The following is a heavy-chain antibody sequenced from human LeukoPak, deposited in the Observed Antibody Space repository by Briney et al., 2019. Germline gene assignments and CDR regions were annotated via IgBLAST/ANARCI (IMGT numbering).Heavy chain of an antibody. Sequence: ASVKVSCKASGYTFTSYDINWVRQATGQGLEWMGWINPNSGGTNYAQKFQGRVTTTRDTSISTAYMELSRLRSDDTAVYYCARDRGYNTTYYFDYWGQGTLVTVSS. CDR3: ARDRGYNTTYYFDY. V-gene: IGHV1-2*02. D-gene: IGHD5-24*01. CDR1: GYTFTSYD. J-gene: IGHJ4*02. CDR2: INPNSGGT.